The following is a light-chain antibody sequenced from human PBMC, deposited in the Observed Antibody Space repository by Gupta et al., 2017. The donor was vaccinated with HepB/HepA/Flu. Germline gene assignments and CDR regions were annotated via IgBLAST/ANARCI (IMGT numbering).Light chain of an antibody. J-gene: IGLJ2*01. V-gene: IGLV1-44*01. Sequence: QSVLTQPPSASGTPGQRVTISCSGSSSNIGINTVNWYQQLPGTAPKLLIYSNNQRPSGVPDRFSGSKSGTSASLAISGLQSEDEADYYCAAWDDSLNGDVVFGGGTKLTVL. CDR2: SNN. CDR1: SSNIGINT. CDR3: AAWDDSLNGDVV.